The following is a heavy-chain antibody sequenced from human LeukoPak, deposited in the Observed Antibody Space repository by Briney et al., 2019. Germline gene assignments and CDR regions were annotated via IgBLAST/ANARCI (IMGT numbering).Heavy chain of an antibody. CDR2: INPNSGGT. CDR1: GYTFTGYY. V-gene: IGHV1-2*02. CDR3: ARCDYFYYYGLDV. D-gene: IGHD2-21*02. Sequence: GASVMVSCKASGYTFTGYYMHWVRQAPGQGLEWMGWINPNSGGTNYAQKFQGRVTMTRDTSISTAYMELSRLRSDDTAVYYCARCDYFYYYGLDVWGQGTTVTVSS. J-gene: IGHJ6*02.